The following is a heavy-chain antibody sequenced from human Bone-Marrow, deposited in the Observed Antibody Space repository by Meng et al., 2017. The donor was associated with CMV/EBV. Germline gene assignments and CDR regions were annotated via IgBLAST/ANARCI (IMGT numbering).Heavy chain of an antibody. J-gene: IGHJ4*02. CDR3: AKDHSVTTFRMDY. Sequence: GESLKISCAASGFTFDDYGMSWVRQAPGKGLEWVSGINWNGGSTGYADSVKGRFTISRDNAKNSLYLQMNSLRAEDTAVYYCAKDHSVTTFRMDYWGQGTLVTVSS. D-gene: IGHD4-17*01. CDR2: INWNGGST. CDR1: GFTFDDYG. V-gene: IGHV3-20*04.